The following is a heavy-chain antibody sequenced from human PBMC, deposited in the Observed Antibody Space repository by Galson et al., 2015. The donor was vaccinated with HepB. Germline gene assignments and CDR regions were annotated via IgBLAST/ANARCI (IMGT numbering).Heavy chain of an antibody. V-gene: IGHV3-9*01. Sequence: SLRLSCAASGFSFENYAMHWVRQAPGKGLEWVSGISWNSDNIGYVDSVKGRFTISRDNTKNSLYLQMNGLRPEDTALYYCVKSEGSHFYGDYLFDYWGQGTLVTVSS. CDR1: GFSFENYA. J-gene: IGHJ4*02. CDR2: ISWNSDNI. D-gene: IGHD4-17*01. CDR3: VKSEGSHFYGDYLFDY.